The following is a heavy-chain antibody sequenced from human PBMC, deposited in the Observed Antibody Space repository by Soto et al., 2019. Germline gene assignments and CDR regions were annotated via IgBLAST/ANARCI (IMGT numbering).Heavy chain of an antibody. CDR2: IYYSGST. CDR1: GGSISSSSYY. J-gene: IGHJ6*02. V-gene: IGHV4-39*01. Sequence: SETLSLTCTVSGGSISSSSYYWGWIRQPPGKGLEWIGSIYYSGSTYYNPSLKSRVTISVDTSKNQFSLKLSSVTAADTAVYYCARPFPYYYGSGSLYYYGMDVWGQGTTVTVSS. D-gene: IGHD3-10*01. CDR3: ARPFPYYYGSGSLYYYGMDV.